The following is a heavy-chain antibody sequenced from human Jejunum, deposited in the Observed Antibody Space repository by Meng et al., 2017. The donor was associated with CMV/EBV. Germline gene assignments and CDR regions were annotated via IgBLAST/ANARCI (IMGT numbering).Heavy chain of an antibody. CDR1: GGSLVGTSW. CDR2: IFHSGAT. Sequence: TLSLTCVVSGGSLVGTSWWNLVRQPPGGGLGWIGEIFHSGATNYNPSLKSRATLSIDNSKNQFSLKLTSVTVADTAVYFCGDPPAGYWGQGVLVTVSS. J-gene: IGHJ4*02. V-gene: IGHV4-4*01. CDR3: GDPPAGY.